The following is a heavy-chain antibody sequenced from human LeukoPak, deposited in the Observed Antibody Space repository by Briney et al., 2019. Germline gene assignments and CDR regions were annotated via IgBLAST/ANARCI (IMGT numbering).Heavy chain of an antibody. CDR2: INHSGST. J-gene: IGHJ6*02. D-gene: IGHD3-3*01. CDR1: GGSISSGGYY. Sequence: SETLSLTCTVSGGSISSGGYYWSWIRQPPGKGLEWIGEINHSGSTNYNPSLKSRVTISVDTSKNQFSLKLSSVTAADTAVYYCARGVVVPIDYDFWSGYPHHYYGMDVWGQGTTVTVSS. CDR3: ARGVVVPIDYDFWSGYPHHYYGMDV. V-gene: IGHV4-39*07.